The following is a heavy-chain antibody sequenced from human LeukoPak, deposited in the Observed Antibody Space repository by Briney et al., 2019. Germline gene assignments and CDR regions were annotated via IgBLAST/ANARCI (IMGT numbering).Heavy chain of an antibody. CDR1: GFTVSSNY. CDR2: IYSGGST. D-gene: IGHD3-3*01. J-gene: IGHJ6*03. V-gene: IGHV3-66*02. Sequence: PGGSLRLSCAASGFTVSSNYMSWVRQAPGKGLEWVSVIYSGGSTYYADSVKGRFTISRDNSKNTLYLQMNSLRAEDTAVYYCGGSGYYTGKGNYYYMDVWGKGTTVTVSS. CDR3: GGSGYYTGKGNYYYMDV.